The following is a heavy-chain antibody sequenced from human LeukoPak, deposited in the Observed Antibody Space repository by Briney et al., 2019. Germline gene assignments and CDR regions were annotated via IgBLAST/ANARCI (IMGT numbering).Heavy chain of an antibody. CDR3: ARVSEDPILVGATNYFDY. CDR1: GFTFSSYG. V-gene: IGHV3-33*01. Sequence: PGGSLRLSCAASGFTFSSYGMHWVRQAPGKGLEWVAVIWYDGSNKYYADSVKGRFTISRDNSKNTLYLQMNSLRAEDTAVYYCARVSEDPILVGATNYFDYWGQGTLVTVST. J-gene: IGHJ4*02. CDR2: IWYDGSNK. D-gene: IGHD1-26*01.